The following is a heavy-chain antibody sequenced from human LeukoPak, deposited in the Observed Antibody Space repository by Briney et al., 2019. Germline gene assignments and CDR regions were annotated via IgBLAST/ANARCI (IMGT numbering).Heavy chain of an antibody. CDR1: GYTFTSYD. CDR2: MNPNSGNT. Sequence: ASVKVSCKASGYTFTSYDINWVRQATGQGLERMGWMNPNSGNTGYAQKFQGRVTITRNTSISTAYMELSSLRSEDTAVYYCATGPKYYYYMDVWGKGTTVTVSS. J-gene: IGHJ6*03. V-gene: IGHV1-8*03. CDR3: ATGPKYYYYMDV.